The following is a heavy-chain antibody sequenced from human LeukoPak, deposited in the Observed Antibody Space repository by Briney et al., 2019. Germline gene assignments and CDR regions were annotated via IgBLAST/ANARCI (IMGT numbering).Heavy chain of an antibody. Sequence: SETLSLTCTVSGGSISSRSYYWGWIRQPPGKGLEWIGSIYYSGSTYYNPSLQSRVTISVDTSKNQFSLKLNSVTAADTAVYYCAREGYSYGYEYYFDYWGQGTLVTVSS. CDR1: GGSISSRSYY. D-gene: IGHD5-18*01. V-gene: IGHV4-39*07. CDR2: IYYSGST. J-gene: IGHJ4*02. CDR3: AREGYSYGYEYYFDY.